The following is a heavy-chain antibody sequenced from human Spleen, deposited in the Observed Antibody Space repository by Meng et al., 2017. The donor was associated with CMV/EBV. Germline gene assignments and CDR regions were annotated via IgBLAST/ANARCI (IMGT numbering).Heavy chain of an antibody. CDR1: DGSIRSTTSY. CDR3: ARDYGYSSSWYANWFDP. D-gene: IGHD6-13*01. J-gene: IGHJ5*02. Sequence: SETLSLTCTVSDGSIRSTTSYWGWIRQPPGKGLEWIGSIYYSGSTYYNPSLKSRVTISVDTSKNHFSLKLSSVTAADTAVYYCARDYGYSSSWYANWFDPWGQGTLVTVSS. V-gene: IGHV4-39*07. CDR2: IYYSGST.